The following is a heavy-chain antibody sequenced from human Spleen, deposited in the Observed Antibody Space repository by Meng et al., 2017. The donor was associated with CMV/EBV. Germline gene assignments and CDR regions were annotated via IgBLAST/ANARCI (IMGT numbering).Heavy chain of an antibody. CDR1: GFTFSSYS. Sequence: GESLKISCVASGFTFSSYSMNWVRQAPGKGLEWVSSISSSSSYIYYADSVKGRFTISRDNAKNSLYLQMNSLRAEDTAVYYCARDLLDERTTVTPFDAFDIWGQGTMVTVSS. CDR3: ARDLLDERTTVTPFDAFDI. D-gene: IGHD4-17*01. CDR2: ISSSSSYI. J-gene: IGHJ3*02. V-gene: IGHV3-21*01.